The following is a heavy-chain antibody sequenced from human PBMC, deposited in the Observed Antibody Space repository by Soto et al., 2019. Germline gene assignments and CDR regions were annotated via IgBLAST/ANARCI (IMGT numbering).Heavy chain of an antibody. V-gene: IGHV1-69*13. J-gene: IGHJ6*02. CDR3: ARLKVAAAGTGPMDV. Sequence: ASVKVSCKASGGTFSSYAISWVRQAPGQGLEWMGGIIPIFGTANYAQKFQGRVTITADESTSTAYMELSSLRSEDTAVYYCARLKVAAAGTGPMDVWGQGTTVTVSS. CDR1: GGTFSSYA. CDR2: IIPIFGTA. D-gene: IGHD6-13*01.